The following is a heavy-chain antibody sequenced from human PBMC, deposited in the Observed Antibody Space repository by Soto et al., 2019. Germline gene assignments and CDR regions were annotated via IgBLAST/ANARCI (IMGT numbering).Heavy chain of an antibody. CDR3: ARAGGRYCSSTSCYTNYGMDV. D-gene: IGHD2-2*02. CDR2: IYYSGST. V-gene: IGHV4-59*01. Sequence: SGGSISSYYWSWIRQPPGKGLEWIGYIYYSGSTNYNPSLKSRVTISVDTSKNQFSLKLSSVTAADTAVYYCARAGGRYCSSTSCYTNYGMDVWGQGTTVTVSS. J-gene: IGHJ6*02. CDR1: GGSISSYY.